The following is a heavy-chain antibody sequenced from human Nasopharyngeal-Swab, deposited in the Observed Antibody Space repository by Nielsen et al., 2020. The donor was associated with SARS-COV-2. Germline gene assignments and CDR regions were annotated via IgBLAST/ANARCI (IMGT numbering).Heavy chain of an antibody. D-gene: IGHD2-8*01. CDR1: GFTVSSNY. CDR3: ARDRTDYCTNGVCYPASHYYGMDV. J-gene: IGHJ6*02. V-gene: IGHV3-66*01. CDR2: IYSGGST. Sequence: GESLKISCAASGFTVSSNYMSWVRQAPGKGLEWVSVIYSGGSTYYADSVKGRFTISRDNSKNTLYLQMNSLRAEDTAVYYCARDRTDYCTNGVCYPASHYYGMDVWGQGTTVTVSS.